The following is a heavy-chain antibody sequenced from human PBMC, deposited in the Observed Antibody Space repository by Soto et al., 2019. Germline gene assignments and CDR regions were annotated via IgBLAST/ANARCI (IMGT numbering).Heavy chain of an antibody. Sequence: EVQLVESGGGLIQPGGSLRLSCAASGFTFSSNDMNWVRQAPGKGLEWVSLIYSSGSTSYADSVKGRFTMSRDNSMHMLYLQMGRVRSEDPAVSYCAPRPLCPGARWGQGTMVTVSS. CDR3: APRPLCPGAR. CDR1: GFTFSSND. V-gene: IGHV3-53*01. D-gene: IGHD3-10*01. CDR2: IYSSGST. J-gene: IGHJ3*01.